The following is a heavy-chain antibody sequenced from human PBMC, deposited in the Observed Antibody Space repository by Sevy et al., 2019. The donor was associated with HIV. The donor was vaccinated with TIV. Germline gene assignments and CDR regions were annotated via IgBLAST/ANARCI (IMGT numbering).Heavy chain of an antibody. Sequence: GGSLRLSCAASGFTFSSNCMHWVRQAPGKGLVWVSRINSDGSSTNYADSVKGRFNISRDNAKNTLYLQMNSLRAEDTAVYYCASDAVGLVITGGKKDGYFEHWGQGALVTVSS. CDR2: INSDGSST. V-gene: IGHV3-74*01. D-gene: IGHD2-21*01. CDR1: GFTFSSNC. CDR3: ASDAVGLVITGGKKDGYFEH. J-gene: IGHJ1*01.